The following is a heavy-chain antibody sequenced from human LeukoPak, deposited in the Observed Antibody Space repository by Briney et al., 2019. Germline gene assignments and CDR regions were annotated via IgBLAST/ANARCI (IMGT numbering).Heavy chain of an antibody. D-gene: IGHD2-2*02. CDR1: GGTLSSYA. V-gene: IGHV1-69*13. CDR3: ARGRGEVVVPAAIPMILGDI. CDR2: IIPIFGTA. Sequence: ASVKVSCKAPGGTLSSYAISWVRQAPGQGLEWMGGIIPIFGTANYAQKFQGRVTITADESTSTAYMELSSLRSEDTAVYYCARGRGEVVVPAAIPMILGDIWGQGTMVTVSS. J-gene: IGHJ3*02.